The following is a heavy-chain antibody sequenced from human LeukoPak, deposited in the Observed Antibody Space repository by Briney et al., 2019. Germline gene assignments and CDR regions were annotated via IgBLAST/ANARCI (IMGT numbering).Heavy chain of an antibody. V-gene: IGHV3-23*01. J-gene: IGHJ4*02. CDR3: AKGYY. CDR2: ITGSSDRT. D-gene: IGHD1-14*01. CDR1: GFTFSSYG. Sequence: GGSLRLSCAASGFTFSSYGMSWVRQAPGKGLEWVSAITGSSDRTWFADSVKGRFTISRDNSKNTLYLQVNSLRAEDTAVYYCAKGYYWGQGTLVTVSS.